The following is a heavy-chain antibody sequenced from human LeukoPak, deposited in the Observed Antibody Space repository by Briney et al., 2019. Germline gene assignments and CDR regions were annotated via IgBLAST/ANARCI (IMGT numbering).Heavy chain of an antibody. CDR1: GGSFSGYY. V-gene: IGHV4-59*10. D-gene: IGHD2-21*02. Sequence: NPSETLSLTCAVYGGSFSGYYWSWIRQPPGKGLEWIGRIYTSGSTNYNPSLKSRVTMSVDTSKNQFSLKLSSVTAADTAVYYCARAGAYCGGDCYSDLYYFDYWGQGTLVTVSS. J-gene: IGHJ4*02. CDR3: ARAGAYCGGDCYSDLYYFDY. CDR2: IYTSGST.